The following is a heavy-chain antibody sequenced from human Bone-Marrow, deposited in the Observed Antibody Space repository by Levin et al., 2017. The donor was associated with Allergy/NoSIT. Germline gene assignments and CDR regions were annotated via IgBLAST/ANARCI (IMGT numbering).Heavy chain of an antibody. CDR2: IYPGDSDT. J-gene: IGHJ4*02. Sequence: GESLKISCKGSGYRFNKYWIVWVRQMPGKGLEWMGNIYPGDSDTTYSPSCEGQVTISADKAISTAYLQWSSLKASDTAIYYCARQSRSNDWRLDWGQGTLVSVS. CDR1: GYRFNKYW. D-gene: IGHD3-9*01. V-gene: IGHV5-51*01. CDR3: ARQSRSNDWRLD.